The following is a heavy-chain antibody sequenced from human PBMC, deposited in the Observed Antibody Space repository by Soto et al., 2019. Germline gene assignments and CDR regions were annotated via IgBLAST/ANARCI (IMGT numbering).Heavy chain of an antibody. Sequence: QQQQVESGGDVVQPGKSLRLSCAASGFNFGFFGMHWVRQAPGKGLEWVAFISGDGINTQYADSVRGRFTLSRDYYRKTMYLQMDSLRDEDTALYYCARGNLSFDFHSWGLGTLVTVSS. V-gene: IGHV3-30*03. CDR2: ISGDGINT. D-gene: IGHD1-26*01. J-gene: IGHJ4*02. CDR1: GFNFGFFG. CDR3: ARGNLSFDFHS.